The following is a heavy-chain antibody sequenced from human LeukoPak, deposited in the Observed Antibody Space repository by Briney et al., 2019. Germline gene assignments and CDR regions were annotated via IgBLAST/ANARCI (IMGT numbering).Heavy chain of an antibody. J-gene: IGHJ4*02. D-gene: IGHD3-22*01. CDR3: ARQTDYYDSSGYSRHFDY. CDR1: GYSFSSYW. V-gene: IGHV5-51*01. Sequence: KGGESLKISCKGSGYSFSSYWIAWVRQMPGKGLEWMGIIYPGDSDTRYSPSFQGQVTISADKSISTAYLQWSSLKASDTAMYYCARQTDYYDSSGYSRHFDYWGQGTLVTVSS. CDR2: IYPGDSDT.